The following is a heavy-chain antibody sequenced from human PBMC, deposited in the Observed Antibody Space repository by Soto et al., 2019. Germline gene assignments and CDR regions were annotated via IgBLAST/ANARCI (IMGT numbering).Heavy chain of an antibody. J-gene: IGHJ6*02. CDR2: IYYSGSA. V-gene: IGHV4-59*01. CDR3: ARATYDSSGYFHYYYYYGMDV. D-gene: IGHD3-22*01. Sequence: SETLSLTCTVSGGSISSYYWSWIRQPPGKGLEWIGYIYYSGSANYNPSLKSRVTISVDTSKNQFSLKLSSVTAADTAVYYCARATYDSSGYFHYYYYYGMDVWGQGTTVTVSS. CDR1: GGSISSYY.